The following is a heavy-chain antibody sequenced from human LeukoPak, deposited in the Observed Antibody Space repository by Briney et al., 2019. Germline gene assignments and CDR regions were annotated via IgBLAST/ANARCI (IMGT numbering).Heavy chain of an antibody. Sequence: SETLSLTCTVSGGSISSYYWSWIRQPPGKGLEWIGYIYYSGSTNYNPSLKSRVTISVDTSKNQFSLKLSSVTAADTAVYYCARARISGCSGGSCYITPDAFDIWGQGTMVTVSS. D-gene: IGHD2-15*01. CDR3: ARARISGCSGGSCYITPDAFDI. V-gene: IGHV4-59*01. J-gene: IGHJ3*02. CDR1: GGSISSYY. CDR2: IYYSGST.